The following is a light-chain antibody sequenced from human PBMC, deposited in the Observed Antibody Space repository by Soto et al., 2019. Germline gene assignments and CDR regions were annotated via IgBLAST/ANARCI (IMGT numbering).Light chain of an antibody. CDR1: SGHSTYI. CDR2: LDRSGSY. CDR3: ETWYSNTHKV. J-gene: IGLJ3*02. V-gene: IGLV4-60*02. Sequence: QSVLTQSSSASASLGSSVKLTCILSSGHSTYIIAWHQQQPGKASRFLMTLDRSGSYNRGSGVPDHFSGSSSGADRYLTISNLQFEDEGDYYCETWYSNTHKVFGGGTKLTVL.